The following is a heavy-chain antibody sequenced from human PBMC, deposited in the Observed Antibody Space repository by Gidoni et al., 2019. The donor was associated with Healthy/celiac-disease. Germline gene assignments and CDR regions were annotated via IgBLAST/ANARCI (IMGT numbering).Heavy chain of an antibody. Sequence: EVQLLESGGGLVQPGGSLRLSCSASGFTFGSYAMSWVRQAPGKGLEWVAAIRGSGGSTYYADSVKGRFTISRDNSKNTLYLQMNSLRAEDTAVYYCAKDPRYSYGSGDYWGQGTLVTVSS. CDR2: IRGSGGST. J-gene: IGHJ4*02. D-gene: IGHD5-18*01. CDR1: GFTFGSYA. CDR3: AKDPRYSYGSGDY. V-gene: IGHV3-23*01.